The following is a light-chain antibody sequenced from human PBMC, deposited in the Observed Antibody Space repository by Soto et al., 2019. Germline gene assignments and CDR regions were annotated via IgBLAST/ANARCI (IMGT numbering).Light chain of an antibody. Sequence: GDRVTITCRASQGTGNWLAWYQQKPGKAPKLLIYAASTLENGVPSRFSGSGSGTDFTLTISSLQPDDCATYYCQQAKTFPQLTFGGGTKIEIK. CDR2: AAS. CDR1: QGTGNW. CDR3: QQAKTFPQLT. V-gene: IGKV1D-12*01. J-gene: IGKJ4*01.